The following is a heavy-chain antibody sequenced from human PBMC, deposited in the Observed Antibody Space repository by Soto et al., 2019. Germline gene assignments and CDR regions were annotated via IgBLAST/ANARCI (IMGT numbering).Heavy chain of an antibody. Sequence: EVQLVESGGDLVQPGGSLRLSCAASGFTFSSYWMSWVRQAPGKGLEWVVNINQDGSAKHSVDSVRGRFTVSRDNGQNSVYLQMISLRAEDTAVYYCARQVGWGRFDSWGQGTLVTVSS. D-gene: IGHD6-19*01. V-gene: IGHV3-7*05. CDR1: GFTFSSYW. CDR3: ARQVGWGRFDS. CDR2: INQDGSAK. J-gene: IGHJ5*01.